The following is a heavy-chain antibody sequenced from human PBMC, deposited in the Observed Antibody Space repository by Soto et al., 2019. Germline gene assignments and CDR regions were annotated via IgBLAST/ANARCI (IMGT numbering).Heavy chain of an antibody. CDR2: IYSSGDT. CDR1: GGSVNSNTYS. D-gene: IGHD6-13*01. J-gene: IGHJ4*02. Sequence: TSETLSLTCSVSGGSVNSNTYSWGWIRQSPGQGLEWIGTIYSSGDTHYNPSLLSRVTISVDTSMNEFSLSLTSVTAADTAVYYCARQLIYWGQGTSVTVSS. V-gene: IGHV4-39*01. CDR3: ARQLIY.